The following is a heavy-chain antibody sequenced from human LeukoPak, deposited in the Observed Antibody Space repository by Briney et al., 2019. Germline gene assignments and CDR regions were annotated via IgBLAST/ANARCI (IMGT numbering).Heavy chain of an antibody. J-gene: IGHJ4*02. CDR1: GFTFSSYS. V-gene: IGHV3-21*01. Sequence: GGSPRLSCAASGFTFSSYSMNWVHQAPGKGLEWVSSISSSSSYIYYADSVKGRFTISRDNAKNSLYLQMNSLRAEDTAVYYCARDLAVPAADYWGQGTLVTVSS. D-gene: IGHD2-2*01. CDR3: ARDLAVPAADY. CDR2: ISSSSSYI.